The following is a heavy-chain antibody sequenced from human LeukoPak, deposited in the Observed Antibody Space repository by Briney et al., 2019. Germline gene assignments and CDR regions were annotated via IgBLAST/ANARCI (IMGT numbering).Heavy chain of an antibody. J-gene: IGHJ4*02. CDR1: GFTFSRYW. V-gene: IGHV3-74*01. D-gene: IGHD3-22*01. CDR3: AKATTMIVVVIDY. CDR2: INSDGSTT. Sequence: GGSLRLSCAASGFTFSRYWMHWVRQAPGKGLVCVSRINSDGSTTSYADSVKGRFTISRDNAKNTLYLQMNSLRAEDTAVYYCAKATTMIVVVIDYWGQGTLVTVSS.